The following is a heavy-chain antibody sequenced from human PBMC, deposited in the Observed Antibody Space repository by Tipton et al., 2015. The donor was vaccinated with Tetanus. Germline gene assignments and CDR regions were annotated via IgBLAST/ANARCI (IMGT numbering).Heavy chain of an antibody. CDR1: GYSISSGYY. V-gene: IGHV4-38-2*01. CDR3: ARGWLQNFDY. CDR2: IYHSGST. D-gene: IGHD5-12*01. Sequence: TLSLTCAVSGYSISSGYYWGWIRQPPGKGLEWIGSIYHSGSTYHNPSLKSRVTISVDTPKNQFSLKLSSVTAADTAVYYCARGWLQNFDYWGQGTLVTVSS. J-gene: IGHJ4*02.